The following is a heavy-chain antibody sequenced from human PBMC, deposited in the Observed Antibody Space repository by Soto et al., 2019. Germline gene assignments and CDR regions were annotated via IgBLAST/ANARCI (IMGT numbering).Heavy chain of an antibody. D-gene: IGHD2-2*01. V-gene: IGHV3-48*01. CDR3: ARDKVPSVHDAFDI. CDR2: ISSSGGTI. CDR1: GFTFSSYS. J-gene: IGHJ3*02. Sequence: GGSLRISCAASGFTFSSYSMNWVRQAPGKGLDWISYISSSGGTIYYADSVKGRFTISRDTAKNSLYLQMNSLRAEDTAVYYCARDKVPSVHDAFDIWGQGTMVTVSS.